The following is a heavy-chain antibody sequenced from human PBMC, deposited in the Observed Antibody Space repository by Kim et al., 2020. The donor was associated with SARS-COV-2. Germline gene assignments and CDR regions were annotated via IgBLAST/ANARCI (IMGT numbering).Heavy chain of an antibody. D-gene: IGHD3-22*01. V-gene: IGHV3-66*01. J-gene: IGHJ1*01. CDR3: ATVVFYYDAGYFKN. Sequence: ADPVKGRLIISRDHSQNTLYLQMNSLRAENTAVYYCATVVFYYDAGYFKNWGQGTLVIVSS.